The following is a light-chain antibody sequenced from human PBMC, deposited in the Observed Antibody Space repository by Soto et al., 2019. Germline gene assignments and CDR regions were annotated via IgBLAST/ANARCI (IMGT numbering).Light chain of an antibody. CDR2: DVS. CDR3: CSYAGSYTVV. Sequence: QSVLTQPRSVSGSPGQSVTISCTGTSSDVGGYNYVSWYQQHPGKPPKLMIYDVSKRPSGVPDRFSGSKSGNTASLTISGLQAEDEADYYCCSYAGSYTVVFGGGTK. J-gene: IGLJ2*01. V-gene: IGLV2-11*01. CDR1: SSDVGGYNY.